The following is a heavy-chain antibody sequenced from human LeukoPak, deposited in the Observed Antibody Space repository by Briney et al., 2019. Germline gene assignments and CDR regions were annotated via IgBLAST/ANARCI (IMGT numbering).Heavy chain of an antibody. CDR3: ARSDLYGDYPPGNY. CDR1: RGSISNYY. CDR2: IYYSGRA. J-gene: IGHJ4*02. D-gene: IGHD4-17*01. V-gene: IGHV4-59*01. Sequence: VTLSLPYPVSRGSISNYYWSWIRQPPGKGREWIGFIYYSGRANCNPSLKSRVSISIDTSKNQFSLKLSSVTAADTAFYYCARSDLYGDYPPGNYWGQGTLVAVSS.